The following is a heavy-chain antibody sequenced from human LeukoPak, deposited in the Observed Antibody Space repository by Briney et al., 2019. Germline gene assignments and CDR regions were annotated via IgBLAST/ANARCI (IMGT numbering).Heavy chain of an antibody. CDR1: GYTFTSYD. J-gene: IGHJ4*02. V-gene: IGHV1-8*01. D-gene: IGHD3-22*01. CDR2: MNPNSGNT. CDR3: AREDTYDSSGYLGY. Sequence: ASVKVSCKASGYTFTSYDINWVRQATGQGLEWMGWMNPNSGNTGYAQKFQGRVTMTRNTSISTAYMELSSLRSEDTAVYYCAREDTYDSSGYLGYWGQGTLVTVSS.